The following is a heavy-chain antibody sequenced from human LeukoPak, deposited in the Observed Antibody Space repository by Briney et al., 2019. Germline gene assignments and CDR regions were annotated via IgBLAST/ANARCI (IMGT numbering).Heavy chain of an antibody. V-gene: IGHV4-59*01. D-gene: IGHD4-23*01. CDR1: GGSMSSNY. J-gene: IGHJ4*02. CDR3: ARGRIGGAN. CDR2: MYYSGSP. Sequence: SETLSLTCTVSGGSMSSNYWSWIRQPPGKGLEWIGCMYYSGSPNYNPSLKSRVTISVDTSKNQFSLKLTSETTADTAVYFCARGRIGGANWGQGTLLTVSS.